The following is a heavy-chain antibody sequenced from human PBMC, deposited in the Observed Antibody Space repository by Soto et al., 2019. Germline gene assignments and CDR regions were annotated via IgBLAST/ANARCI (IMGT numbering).Heavy chain of an antibody. J-gene: IGHJ4*02. D-gene: IGHD6-19*01. CDR2: IIYSGST. CDR3: ARLKVTSGLSY. Sequence: SETLSLTCTVSGGSISSYSWSWIRQPPGKGLEWIGYIIYSGSTNYNPSLKSRLTISVDTSKSQFSLKLSSVTAADTAVYYCARLKVTSGLSYWGQGTLVTVSS. V-gene: IGHV4-59*08. CDR1: GGSISSYS.